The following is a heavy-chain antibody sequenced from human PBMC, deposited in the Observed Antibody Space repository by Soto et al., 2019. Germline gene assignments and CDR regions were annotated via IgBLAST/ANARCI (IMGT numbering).Heavy chain of an antibody. CDR2: ISYDGSNK. V-gene: IGHV3-30*18. CDR1: GFTFSSYG. D-gene: IGHD3-10*01. Sequence: GGSLRLSCAASGFTFSSYGMHWVRQAPGKGLEWVAVISYDGSNKYYADSVKGRFTISRDNSKNTLYLQMNSLRAEDTAVYYCAKTVYGSGSTPGYYYCMDVWGQGTTVTVSS. CDR3: AKTVYGSGSTPGYYYCMDV. J-gene: IGHJ6*02.